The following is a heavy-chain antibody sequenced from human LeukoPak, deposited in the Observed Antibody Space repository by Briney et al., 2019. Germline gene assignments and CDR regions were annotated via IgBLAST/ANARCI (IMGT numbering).Heavy chain of an antibody. CDR3: AKKGGSSGRYDYLDY. CDR2: ISSDENTK. CDR1: GFTFSCCA. Sequence: PGGSLKLSCAASGFTFSCCAIHWVRQAPGRGLGGVAVISSDENTKFYADSVKGRFTVYSDNSKKTVWLQMNSLRAEDTAVYYCAKKGGSSGRYDYLDYWGQGTLVTVSS. V-gene: IGHV3-30-3*02. D-gene: IGHD6-19*01. J-gene: IGHJ4*02.